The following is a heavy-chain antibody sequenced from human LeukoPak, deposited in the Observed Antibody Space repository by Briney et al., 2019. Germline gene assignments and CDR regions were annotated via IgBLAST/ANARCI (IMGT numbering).Heavy chain of an antibody. CDR3: ARGKLRIVATIQGGGPYHYYMDV. D-gene: IGHD5-12*01. CDR1: GGTFSSYA. Sequence: SVKVSCKASGGTFSSYAISWVRQAPGQGLEWMGGIIPIFGTANYAQKFQGRVTITTDESTSTAYMELSSLRSEDTAVYYCARGKLRIVATIQGGGPYHYYMDVWGKGTTVTVSS. CDR2: IIPIFGTA. V-gene: IGHV1-69*05. J-gene: IGHJ6*03.